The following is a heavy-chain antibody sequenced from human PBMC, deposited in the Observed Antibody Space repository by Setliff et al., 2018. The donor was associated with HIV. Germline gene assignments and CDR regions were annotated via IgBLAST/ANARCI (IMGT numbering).Heavy chain of an antibody. CDR2: ISAYNGNT. V-gene: IGHV1-18*01. D-gene: IGHD6-13*01. CDR1: GYTFTSYA. J-gene: IGHJ6*03. Sequence: ASVKVSCKASGYTFTSYAMHWVRQAPGQRLEWMGWISAYNGNTNYAQKLQGRVTMTTDTSTSTAYMELRSLRSDDTAVYYCAREAVRYSSSWYGEYYYYYYYMDVWGKGTTVTVSS. CDR3: AREAVRYSSSWYGEYYYYYYYMDV.